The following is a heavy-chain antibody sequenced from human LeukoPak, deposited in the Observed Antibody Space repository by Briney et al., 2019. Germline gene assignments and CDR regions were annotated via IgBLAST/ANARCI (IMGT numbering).Heavy chain of an antibody. CDR3: ARGEYYFDY. V-gene: IGHV4-59*01. J-gene: IGHJ4*02. CDR1: GDFISSYY. CDR2: IYYSGST. D-gene: IGHD3-10*01. Sequence: SETLSLTCSVSGDFISSYYWSWIRQPPGKGLEWIGFIYYSGSTNYNPSLKSRVIMSVDTSKNQFSLKLSSVIAADTAVYYCARGEYYFDYWGQGTLVTVSS.